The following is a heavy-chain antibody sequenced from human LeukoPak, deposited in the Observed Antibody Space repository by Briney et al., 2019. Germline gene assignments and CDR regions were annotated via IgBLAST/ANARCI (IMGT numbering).Heavy chain of an antibody. J-gene: IGHJ6*03. V-gene: IGHV1-18*01. CDR3: ARHSTALYYYYYMDV. CDR1: GYTFTSYG. D-gene: IGHD1-1*01. CDR2: ISAYNGNT. Sequence: GASVKVSCKASGYTFTSYGISWVRQAPGQGLEWMGWISAYNGNTNYAQKLQGRVTMTTDTSTSTAYMELRSLRSDDTAVYYCARHSTALYYYYYMDVWGKGTTVTVSS.